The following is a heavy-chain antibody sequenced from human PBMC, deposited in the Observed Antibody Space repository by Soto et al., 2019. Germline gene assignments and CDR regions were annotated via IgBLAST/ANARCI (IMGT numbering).Heavy chain of an antibody. J-gene: IGHJ4*02. D-gene: IGHD2-15*01. V-gene: IGHV2-5*01. CDR1: GFSLSSGGVA. Sequence: PTLVNPTETLTLTCTFSGFSLSSGGVAVGWIRQPPGKALEWLALIYWNDDKRYSPSLKSRLTITKDTSKNQAVLTMTNMDPVDTATYYSAHTPKSCSGETCYYYFDYWGQGTLVTVSS. CDR3: AHTPKSCSGETCYYYFDY. CDR2: IYWNDDK.